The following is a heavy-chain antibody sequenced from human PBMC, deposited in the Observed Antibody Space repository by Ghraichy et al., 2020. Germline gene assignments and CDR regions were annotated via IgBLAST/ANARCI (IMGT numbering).Heavy chain of an antibody. V-gene: IGHV3-30*03. CDR1: GFMFSRHG. CDR3: TSGGDLSVGYMDY. D-gene: IGHD3-22*01. CDR2: ITYDGDRE. Sequence: GGSLRLSCAASGFMFSRHGMHWVRQAPGKGLEWMAFITYDGDREDYADSLRGRFSISRDNSMNTLYLQMNSLSAEDTAVYYCTSGGDLSVGYMDYWGRGTLVTVSS. J-gene: IGHJ4*02.